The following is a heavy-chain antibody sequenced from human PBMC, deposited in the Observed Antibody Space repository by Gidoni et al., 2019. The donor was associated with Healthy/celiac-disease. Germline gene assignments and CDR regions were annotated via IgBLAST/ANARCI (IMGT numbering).Heavy chain of an antibody. J-gene: IGHJ6*02. CDR3: AREEVDSVGEGAYYYGMDV. D-gene: IGHD2-15*01. Sequence: QVQLVQSGAAVKKPGASVKVSCKASGYTFTGYYLHWVRQAPGQGLEWMGWINPNSGGTNYAQKFQGWVTMTRDTSISTAHMELSRLRSDDTAVYYCAREEVDSVGEGAYYYGMDVWGQGTTVTVSS. CDR1: GYTFTGYY. V-gene: IGHV1-2*04. CDR2: INPNSGGT.